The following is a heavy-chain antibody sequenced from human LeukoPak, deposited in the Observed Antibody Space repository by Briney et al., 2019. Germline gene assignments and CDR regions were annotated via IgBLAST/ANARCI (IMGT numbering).Heavy chain of an antibody. Sequence: GESLKISCQGSGYSFTRYWIGWVRQMPGKGLEWMGIIYPADSDTRYSPSFQGQVTISADKSITTAYLQWSSLKASDTAIYYCARRDGSGLFDPWGQGTLVTVSS. V-gene: IGHV5-51*01. CDR1: GYSFTRYW. J-gene: IGHJ5*02. CDR3: ARRDGSGLFDP. CDR2: IYPADSDT. D-gene: IGHD3-10*01.